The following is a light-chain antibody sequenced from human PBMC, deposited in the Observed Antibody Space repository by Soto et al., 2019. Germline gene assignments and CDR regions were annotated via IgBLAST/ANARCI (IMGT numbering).Light chain of an antibody. Sequence: EIVLTQSPGTLSLSPGERATRSCRASQSVTSDYLAWYQQKPGQAPRVLIYYASTRATGIPDRFSGSGSGTQFTLIISRLKPEDSAMYYCHQYGHAPQTFGQGTKVEIK. J-gene: IGKJ1*01. CDR2: YAS. V-gene: IGKV3-20*01. CDR1: QSVTSDY. CDR3: HQYGHAPQT.